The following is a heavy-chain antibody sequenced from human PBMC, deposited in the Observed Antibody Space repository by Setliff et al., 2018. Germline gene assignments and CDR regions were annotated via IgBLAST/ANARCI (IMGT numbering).Heavy chain of an antibody. J-gene: IGHJ6*02. CDR3: ARVSSYGSGSYCYYYYGMDV. CDR1: GGSISSRSYY. Sequence: PSETLSLTCTVSGGSISSRSYYWGWNRQPPGKGLEWIGSVYYSGSTYYKPSLKSRVTISVDTSKNQFSLKLSSVTAADTAVYYCARVSSYGSGSYCYYYYGMDVWGQGTTVTVSS. V-gene: IGHV4-39*07. CDR2: VYYSGST. D-gene: IGHD3-10*01.